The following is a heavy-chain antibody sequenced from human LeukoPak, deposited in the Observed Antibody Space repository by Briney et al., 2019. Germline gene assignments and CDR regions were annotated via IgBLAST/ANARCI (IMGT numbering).Heavy chain of an antibody. J-gene: IGHJ3*02. V-gene: IGHV3-33*01. CDR1: GFTFSSYG. Sequence: GRSLRLSCAASGFTFSSYGMHWVRQSPGKGLAWVAVIWYDGSHKYYADSVKGRFTISRDNSKNTLYLQMNSLRAEDTAVYYCARDLAAGHPVVVTAIPKRDAFDIWGQGTMVTVSS. CDR3: ARDLAAGHPVVVTAIPKRDAFDI. D-gene: IGHD2-21*02. CDR2: IWYDGSHK.